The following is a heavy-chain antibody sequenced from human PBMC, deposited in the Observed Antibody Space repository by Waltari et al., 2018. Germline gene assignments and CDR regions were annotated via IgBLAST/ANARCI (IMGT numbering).Heavy chain of an antibody. CDR2: ISYDGRNK. D-gene: IGHD6-19*01. CDR3: ARVAVAGIYGMDV. Sequence: QVQLVESGGGVVQPGRSLRLSCAASGFTFSSYAMHWVRQAPGKGLEWEAVISYDGRNKYYADYVKGRFTISRDNSKNTLYLKMNSLRAEDTAVYYCARVAVAGIYGMDVWGQGTTVTVSS. CDR1: GFTFSSYA. V-gene: IGHV3-30*04. J-gene: IGHJ6*02.